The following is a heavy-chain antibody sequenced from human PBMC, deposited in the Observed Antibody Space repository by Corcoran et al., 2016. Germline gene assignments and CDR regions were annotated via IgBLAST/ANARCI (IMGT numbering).Heavy chain of an antibody. CDR3: ARGGTEFGYDSSVAYYYYGMDV. Sequence: EVQLVQSGAEVKKPGESLKISCKGSGYSFTSYWIGWVRQMPGKGLEWMGIIYPGDSDTRYSPSFQGQVTISADKSISTAYLQWSSLKASDTAMYYCARGGTEFGYDSSVAYYYYGMDVWGQGTTVTVSS. CDR1: GYSFTSYW. V-gene: IGHV5-51*01. CDR2: IYPGDSDT. D-gene: IGHD3-22*01. J-gene: IGHJ6*02.